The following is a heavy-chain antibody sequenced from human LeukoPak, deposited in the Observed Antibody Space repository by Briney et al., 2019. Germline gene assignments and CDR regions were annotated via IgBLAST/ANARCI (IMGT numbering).Heavy chain of an antibody. V-gene: IGHV4-38-2*02. Sequence: KPSETLSLTCTVSGYSISNGYYWGWVRQPPGKWLEWIGSIYHSGSTYYNPYLKRRVTISVDTSKNQFSLKLSSVTAADTAVYYCARPMTTVTTDAFDIRGQGTMVTVSS. CDR1: GYSISNGYY. D-gene: IGHD4-17*01. CDR2: IYHSGST. CDR3: ARPMTTVTTDAFDI. J-gene: IGHJ3*02.